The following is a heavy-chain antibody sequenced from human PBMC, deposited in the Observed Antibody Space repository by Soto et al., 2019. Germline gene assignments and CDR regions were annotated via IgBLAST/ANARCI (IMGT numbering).Heavy chain of an antibody. Sequence: SETLSLTCTVSGGSISSGGYYWSWIRQHPGKGLEWIGYIYYSGSTYYNPSLKSRVTISVDTSKNQFSLKLSSVTAADTAVYYCARDGYGGENFDYWGQGTLVTVSS. CDR1: GGSISSGGYY. CDR3: ARDGYGGENFDY. CDR2: IYYSGST. J-gene: IGHJ4*02. D-gene: IGHD4-17*01. V-gene: IGHV4-31*03.